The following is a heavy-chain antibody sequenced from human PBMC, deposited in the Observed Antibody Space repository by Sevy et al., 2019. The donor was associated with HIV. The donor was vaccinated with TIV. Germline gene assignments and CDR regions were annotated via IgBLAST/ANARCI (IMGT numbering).Heavy chain of an antibody. CDR3: ARHSHTALLFAYYYGMDV. D-gene: IGHD5-18*01. V-gene: IGHV1-69*13. Sequence: AAVKVSCKASGGTFSSYAISWVGQAPGQGLEWMGVVIPRSGTTDSSQKFQDRVTLNADESTNTAYMELSRLRSADTAVHYCARHSHTALLFAYYYGMDVWGQGTSVTVSS. J-gene: IGHJ6*02. CDR2: VIPRSGTT. CDR1: GGTFSSYA.